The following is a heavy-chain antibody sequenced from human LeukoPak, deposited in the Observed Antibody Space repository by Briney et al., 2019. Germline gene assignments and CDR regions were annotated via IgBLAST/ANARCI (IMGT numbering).Heavy chain of an antibody. J-gene: IGHJ6*03. D-gene: IGHD6-6*01. V-gene: IGHV3-30-3*01. CDR1: GFTFSSYA. Sequence: PGGSLRLSCAASGFTFSSYAMHWVRQAPGKGLEWVAVISYDGSNKYYADSVKGRFTISRDNSKNTLYLQMNSLSAEDTAVYYCAKGGAARPEYMDVWGKGTTVTVSS. CDR3: AKGGAARPEYMDV. CDR2: ISYDGSNK.